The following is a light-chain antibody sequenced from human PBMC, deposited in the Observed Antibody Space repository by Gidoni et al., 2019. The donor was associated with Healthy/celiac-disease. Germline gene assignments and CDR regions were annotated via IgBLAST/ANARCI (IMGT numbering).Light chain of an antibody. Sequence: SYEPTQPLSVSVSPVQTASITCSGDKLGDKYACWYQQKPGQSPVLVIYQDSKRPSGIPERFAGSNSGNTATLTISGTQAMDEADYYCQAWDSSTVVFGGGTKLTVL. CDR1: KLGDKY. CDR3: QAWDSSTVV. CDR2: QDS. V-gene: IGLV3-1*01. J-gene: IGLJ2*01.